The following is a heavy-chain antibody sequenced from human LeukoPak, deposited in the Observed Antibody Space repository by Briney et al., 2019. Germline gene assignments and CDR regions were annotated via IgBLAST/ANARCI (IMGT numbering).Heavy chain of an antibody. Sequence: ASVKVSCKASGYTFTGYYMHWVRQAPGQGLEWMGWINPSSGGTNYAQKFQGRVTMTRDTSISTAYMELSRLRSDDTAVYYCARGYCSGGCCPARIDPWGQGTLVTVSS. J-gene: IGHJ5*02. CDR2: INPSSGGT. CDR3: ARGYCSGGCCPARIDP. CDR1: GYTFTGYY. D-gene: IGHD2-15*01. V-gene: IGHV1-2*02.